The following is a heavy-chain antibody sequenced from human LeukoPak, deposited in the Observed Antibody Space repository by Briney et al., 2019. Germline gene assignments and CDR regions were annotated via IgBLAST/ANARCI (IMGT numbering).Heavy chain of an antibody. V-gene: IGHV1-18*01. J-gene: IGHJ4*02. D-gene: IGHD5-24*01. Sequence: ASVKVSCKASGYTFTRYGITWVRQAPGQGLKWMGWISAYNGDTNYAQKFQDRVTMTTDTSARTAYMEVRSLTSDDTAVYYCARGGGYNDYWGQGTLVTVSS. CDR2: ISAYNGDT. CDR1: GYTFTRYG. CDR3: ARGGGYNDY.